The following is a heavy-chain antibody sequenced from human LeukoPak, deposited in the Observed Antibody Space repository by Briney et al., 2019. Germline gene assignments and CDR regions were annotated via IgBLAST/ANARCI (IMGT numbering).Heavy chain of an antibody. V-gene: IGHV3-48*01. D-gene: IGHD6-19*01. CDR2: ISSSSSTI. Sequence: GGSLRLSCAASGFTFSSYSMNWVRQAPGKGLEWVSYISSSSSTIYYADSVKGRFTISRDNSKNTLYLQMNSLRAEDTAVYYCAKASFLRAVGNYFDYWGQGTLVTVSS. CDR1: GFTFSSYS. J-gene: IGHJ4*02. CDR3: AKASFLRAVGNYFDY.